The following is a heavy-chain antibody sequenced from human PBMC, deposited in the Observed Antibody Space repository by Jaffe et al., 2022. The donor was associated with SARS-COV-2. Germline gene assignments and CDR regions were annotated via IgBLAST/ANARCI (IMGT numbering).Heavy chain of an antibody. J-gene: IGHJ4*02. D-gene: IGHD3-22*01. CDR2: VSYSGST. CDR3: ARSGHYYDSDVYYLFDQ. CDR1: GGSISSYY. V-gene: IGHV4-59*01. Sequence: QVQLQESGPGLVKPSETLSLTCTVSGGSISSYYWSWIRQPPGKGLEWIGYVSYSGSTNYNPSLKSRVTISVDTSKNQFSLKLSSVTAADTAVYYCARSGHYYDSDVYYLFDQWGQGTLVTVSS.